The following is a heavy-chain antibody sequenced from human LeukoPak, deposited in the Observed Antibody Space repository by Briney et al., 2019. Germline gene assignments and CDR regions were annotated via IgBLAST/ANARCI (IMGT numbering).Heavy chain of an antibody. J-gene: IGHJ4*02. Sequence: SEALSLTCTVSGDSITSYYWNWVRQPPGKGLEWIGYIHYTGKNYYNPSLKSRVTMSVDMSKSQFSLKLSSVTAADTAVYYCAKWHEGQLAFDSWGQGTLVTVSS. D-gene: IGHD1-1*01. CDR2: IHYTGKN. CDR3: AKWHEGQLAFDS. CDR1: GDSITSYY. V-gene: IGHV4-59*01.